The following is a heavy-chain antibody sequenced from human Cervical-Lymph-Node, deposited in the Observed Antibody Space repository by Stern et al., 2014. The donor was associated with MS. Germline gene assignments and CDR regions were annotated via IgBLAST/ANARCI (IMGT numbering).Heavy chain of an antibody. D-gene: IGHD3-16*01. V-gene: IGHV1-18*01. Sequence: QVQLLQPGSEVKKPGASVTVSCKASGYTFTNYGITWVRQAPGRGLEWMGWISAYNGDTNYAQNLQGRVTMPTDTSMTTAYMELRSLRSDDTAVYYCARTYVRAFDYWGQGSLVTVSS. CDR2: ISAYNGDT. J-gene: IGHJ4*02. CDR3: ARTYVRAFDY. CDR1: GYTFTNYG.